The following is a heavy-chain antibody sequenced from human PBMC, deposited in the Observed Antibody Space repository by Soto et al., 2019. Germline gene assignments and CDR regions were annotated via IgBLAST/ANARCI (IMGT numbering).Heavy chain of an antibody. V-gene: IGHV1-18*01. D-gene: IGHD4-17*01. CDR1: GYTFTSYG. CDR2: ISCYNGQT. J-gene: IGHJ4*02. CDR3: ASYWVGDLAY. Sequence: QVQLVQSGGEVKQPGASVKVSCKTSGYTFTSYGSSWVRQAPGQGLDWMGWISCYNGQTKYVQKFQRSVTLPTDTSTMTAYMEVRSARSDDTAEYYCASYWVGDLAYWGQGTLVTVSS.